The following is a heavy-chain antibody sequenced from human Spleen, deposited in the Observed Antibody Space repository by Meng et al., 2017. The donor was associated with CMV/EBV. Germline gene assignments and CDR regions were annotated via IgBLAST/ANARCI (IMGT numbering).Heavy chain of an antibody. Sequence: GGSLRLSCAASGFTFSSYWMHWVRQVPGKGLVWVSRVISDGSGTSYADSVKGRFTVSRDNAKNMLYLQMNSLRVEDTAIYYCGRDNGGAGGIDPWGQGTLVTVSS. J-gene: IGHJ5*02. CDR2: VISDGSGT. CDR3: GRDNGGAGGIDP. V-gene: IGHV3-74*01. D-gene: IGHD2-8*01. CDR1: GFTFSSYW.